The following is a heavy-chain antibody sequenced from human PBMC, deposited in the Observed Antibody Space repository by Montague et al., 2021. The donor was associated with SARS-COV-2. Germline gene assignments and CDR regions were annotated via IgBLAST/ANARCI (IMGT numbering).Heavy chain of an antibody. V-gene: IGHV4-59*01. CDR2: IYYSGTT. Sequence: SETPSLTCTVSGGHYFWSWIRQPPGKGLEWIGYIYYSGTTKYNPSLESRVTISLDTSKNQLSLRLSSVTAADTAVYYCARIVVVTYSHFDLWGRGTLVTVSS. CDR1: GGHYF. CDR3: ARIVVVTYSHFDL. D-gene: IGHD3-22*01. J-gene: IGHJ2*01.